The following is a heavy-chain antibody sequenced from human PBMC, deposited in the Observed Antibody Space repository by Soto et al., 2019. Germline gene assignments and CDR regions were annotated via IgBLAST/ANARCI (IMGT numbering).Heavy chain of an antibody. J-gene: IGHJ4*02. CDR2: ISGSGGST. V-gene: IGHV3-23*01. CDR3: ATGGGATFGGVSVTD. D-gene: IGHD3-16*02. CDR1: GFTFSSYA. Sequence: EVQLLESGGGLVQPGGSLRLSCAASGFTFSSYAMNWVRQAPGKGLEWVSAISGSGGSTYYADSVKGRFTISRDNSKNTRHLQMNSLRAEDTAVYYCATGGGATFGGVSVTDWGQGTLVTVSS.